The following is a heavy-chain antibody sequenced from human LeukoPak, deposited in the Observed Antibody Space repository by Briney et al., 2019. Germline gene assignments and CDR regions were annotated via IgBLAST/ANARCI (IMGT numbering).Heavy chain of an antibody. Sequence: GGSLRLSCAASGFTFDDYSMHWVRQAPGKGLEWVSGLSWNSGNIGYADSVKGRFTISRDNAKNSLYLHMNSLRAEDMALYYCAKGSTYYYGSGAWFDYWGQGTLVTVSS. V-gene: IGHV3-9*03. J-gene: IGHJ4*02. CDR2: LSWNSGNI. CDR1: GFTFDDYS. CDR3: AKGSTYYYGSGAWFDY. D-gene: IGHD3-22*01.